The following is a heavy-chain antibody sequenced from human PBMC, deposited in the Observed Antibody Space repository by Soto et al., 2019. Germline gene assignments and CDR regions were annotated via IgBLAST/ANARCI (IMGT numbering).Heavy chain of an antibody. CDR2: IYYRSKWFH. CDR1: GDGVSSNGVC. V-gene: IGHV6-1*01. CDR3: ARVHCSAGTCLDGLDV. J-gene: IGHJ6*02. Sequence: SQTLSLTCVISGDGVSSNGVCWNWIRQSPSRGLQWLGRIYYRSKWFHDYAASVESRMAINPDTSRNQFSLQLNYVTPEDTAVYYCARVHCSAGTCLDGLDVWGQGTTVTVSS. D-gene: IGHD2-15*01.